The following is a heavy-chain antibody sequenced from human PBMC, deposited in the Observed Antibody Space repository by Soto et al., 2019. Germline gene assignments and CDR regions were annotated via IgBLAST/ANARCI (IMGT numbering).Heavy chain of an antibody. J-gene: IGHJ5*02. D-gene: IGHD1-20*01. V-gene: IGHV4-59*13. CDR1: GGSMSGYY. CDR2: IYFTGNT. Sequence: QVQLQESGPGLVKPSETLSLLCAVSGGSMSGYYWSWVRQPPGKRLEWIGHIYFTGNTNYNPSLKSRVTISIDTSKNQFSLNLTSVTAADTAVYFCARYNYGRPNGFDPWGQGTLVAVSS. CDR3: ARYNYGRPNGFDP.